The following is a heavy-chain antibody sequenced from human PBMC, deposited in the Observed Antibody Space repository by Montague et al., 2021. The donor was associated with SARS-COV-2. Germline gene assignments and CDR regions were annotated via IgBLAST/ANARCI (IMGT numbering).Heavy chain of an antibody. CDR2: IYYSGST. Sequence: SETLSLTCTVSGGSIISSSYYWGRIRQPPGKGLEWIGSIYYSGSTYYNPSLKSRVTISVDTSKNQFSLKLSSVTAADTAVYYCARHGKTRIAMIVVVIGYFDYWGQGTLVTVSS. J-gene: IGHJ4*02. CDR3: ARHGKTRIAMIVVVIGYFDY. V-gene: IGHV4-39*01. D-gene: IGHD3-22*01. CDR1: GGSIISSSYY.